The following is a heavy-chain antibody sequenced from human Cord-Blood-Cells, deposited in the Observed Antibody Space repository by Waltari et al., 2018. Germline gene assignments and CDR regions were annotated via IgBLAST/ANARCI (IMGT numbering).Heavy chain of an antibody. J-gene: IGHJ4*02. CDR3: ARDRGGVLGEYYFDY. D-gene: IGHD3-16*01. V-gene: IGHV4-4*02. Sequence: QVQLQESGPGLVKPSGTLSLTCAVSGGSISSSNWWSWVRQPPGKGLEWIGEIYHSGNTKHIPPLNGRVTISVNKPKNPFSLRLGSGPAADAAVYYCARDRGGVLGEYYFDYWGQGTLVTVSS. CDR1: GGSISSSNW. CDR2: IYHSGNT.